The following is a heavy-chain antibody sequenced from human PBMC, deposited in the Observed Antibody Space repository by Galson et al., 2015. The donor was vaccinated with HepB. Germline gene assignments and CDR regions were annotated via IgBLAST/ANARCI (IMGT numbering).Heavy chain of an antibody. CDR1: GYSFTSYW. Sequence: QSGAEVKKPGESLKISCKGSGYSFTSYWIGWVRQMPGKGLEWMGIIYPGDSDTRYSPSFQGQVTISADKSISTAYLQWSSLKASDTAMYYCARILKLLWFGESLGLSAFDIWGQGTMVTVSS. CDR3: ARILKLLWFGESLGLSAFDI. J-gene: IGHJ3*02. D-gene: IGHD3-10*01. V-gene: IGHV5-51*03. CDR2: IYPGDSDT.